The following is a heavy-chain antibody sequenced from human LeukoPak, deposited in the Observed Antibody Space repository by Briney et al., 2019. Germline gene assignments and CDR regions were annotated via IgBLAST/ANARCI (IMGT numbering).Heavy chain of an antibody. D-gene: IGHD3-10*01. CDR2: ISYDGSNK. J-gene: IGHJ4*02. Sequence: GGSLRLSCAASGFTLSSYGMHWVRQAPGKGLEWVAVISYDGSNKYYADSVKGRFTISRDNSKNTLYLQMNSLRAEDTAVYYCAKVYGSGSPDFDYWGQGTLVTVSS. CDR1: GFTLSSYG. CDR3: AKVYGSGSPDFDY. V-gene: IGHV3-30*18.